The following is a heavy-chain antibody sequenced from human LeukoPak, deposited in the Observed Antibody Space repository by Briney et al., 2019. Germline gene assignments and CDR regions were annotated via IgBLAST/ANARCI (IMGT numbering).Heavy chain of an antibody. CDR3: ARDHTVDGLVFDY. CDR1: GLTFSDFW. V-gene: IGHV3-7*01. J-gene: IGHJ4*02. Sequence: PGGSLDFSCAAPGLTFSDFWMNWVRQAPGKGLEGVASIKQDGSEKYYVDSVKGRFSISRDNAKNSLHLQMNSLRAEDTAVYYCARDHTVDGLVFDYWGQGILVTVSS. D-gene: IGHD6-19*01. CDR2: IKQDGSEK.